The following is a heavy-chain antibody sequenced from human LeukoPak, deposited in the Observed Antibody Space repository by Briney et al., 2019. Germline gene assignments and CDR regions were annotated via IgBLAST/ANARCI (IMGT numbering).Heavy chain of an antibody. CDR3: ARSLEYYDSSGYYYVGY. CDR2: IYYSGST. CDR1: GGSVSSGSYY. Sequence: SETLSLTCTVSGGSVSSGSYYWSWIRQPPGKGLKWIGYIYYSGSTNYNPSLKSRVTISVDTSKNQFSLKLSSVTTADTAVYYCARSLEYYDSSGYYYVGYWGQGTLVTVSS. D-gene: IGHD3-22*01. J-gene: IGHJ4*02. V-gene: IGHV4-61*01.